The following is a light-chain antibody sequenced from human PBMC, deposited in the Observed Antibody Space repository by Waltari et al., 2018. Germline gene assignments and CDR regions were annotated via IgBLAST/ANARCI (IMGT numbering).Light chain of an antibody. CDR1: SLRRYY. CDR2: GQD. Sequence: SSELTQDPAVSVALGQTVRITCQGDSLRRYYASLFQQRPGQAPFLFLSGQDNRPSGIPDRFSGSTSGNTASLTITRAKAEDAGVYYCLSRDTSSTRVFGGGTTLTV. V-gene: IGLV3-19*01. CDR3: LSRDTSSTRV. J-gene: IGLJ3*02.